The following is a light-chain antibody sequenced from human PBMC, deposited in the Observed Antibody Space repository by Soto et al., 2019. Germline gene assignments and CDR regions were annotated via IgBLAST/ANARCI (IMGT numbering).Light chain of an antibody. CDR1: QSVRSS. CDR3: QQRSIWPPEVT. J-gene: IGKJ3*01. CDR2: DAS. Sequence: EIVLTQSPDTLSLSPGERATLSCRASQSVRSSLAWYQQKPGQAPRLLIYDASKRGTGIPARFSGSGSGTDFTLTISSLEPEDFAVYYCQQRSIWPPEVTFGPGTKVDIK. V-gene: IGKV3-11*01.